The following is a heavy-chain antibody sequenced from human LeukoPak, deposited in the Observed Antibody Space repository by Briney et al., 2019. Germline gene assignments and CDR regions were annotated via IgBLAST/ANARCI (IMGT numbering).Heavy chain of an antibody. CDR3: ARAVAGYHYYGMDV. CDR1: GFTFRTYG. CDR2: ISYDGSNN. V-gene: IGHV3-30*03. J-gene: IGHJ6*02. Sequence: PGGSLRLSCAASGFTFRTYGMHWVRQAPGKGLEWVADISYDGSNNYYADSVKGRLTISRDNSKNTLNLQMNSLRPEDTAVYYCARAVAGYHYYGMDVWGQGTTVTVSS. D-gene: IGHD6-19*01.